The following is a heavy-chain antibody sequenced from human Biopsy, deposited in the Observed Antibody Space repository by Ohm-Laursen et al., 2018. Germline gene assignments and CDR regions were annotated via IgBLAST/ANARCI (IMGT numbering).Heavy chain of an antibody. V-gene: IGHV4-59*08. Sequence: GTLFLTCTVSGGSISGSSWSWIRQAPGKGLEWIGYISYSRDTNYNPSLKSRITISVDTSKNQFSLKLTSVTAADTAVYYCARHAPSYSGSYWRYFDLWGRGTLVTVSS. CDR3: ARHAPSYSGSYWRYFDL. CDR2: ISYSRDT. D-gene: IGHD1-26*01. J-gene: IGHJ2*01. CDR1: GGSISGSS.